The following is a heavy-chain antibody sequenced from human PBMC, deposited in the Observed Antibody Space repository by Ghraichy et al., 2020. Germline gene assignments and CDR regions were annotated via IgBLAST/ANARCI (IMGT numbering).Heavy chain of an antibody. V-gene: IGHV4-59*01. J-gene: IGHJ4*02. D-gene: IGHD3-3*01. CDR1: GGSISSYY. CDR2: IYYSGST. Sequence: GSLRLSCTVSGGSISSYYWSWIRQPPGKGLEWIGYIYYSGSTNYNPSLKSRVTISVDTSKNQFSLKLSSVTAADTAVYYCARVVDFWSGHFDYWGQGTLVTVSS. CDR3: ARVVDFWSGHFDY.